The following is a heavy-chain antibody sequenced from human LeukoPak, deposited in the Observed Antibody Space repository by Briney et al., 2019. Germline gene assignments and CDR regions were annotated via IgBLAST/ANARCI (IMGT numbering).Heavy chain of an antibody. CDR3: ARGDYDGLLTFDY. D-gene: IGHD4-17*01. Sequence: SETLSLTCTVSGGSISSYYWSWIRQPPGKGLEWIGEINHSGSTNYNPSLKSRVTISVDRSKNQFSLKLSSVTAADTAVYYCARGDYDGLLTFDYWGQGTLVTVSS. CDR2: INHSGST. V-gene: IGHV4-34*01. CDR1: GGSISSYY. J-gene: IGHJ4*02.